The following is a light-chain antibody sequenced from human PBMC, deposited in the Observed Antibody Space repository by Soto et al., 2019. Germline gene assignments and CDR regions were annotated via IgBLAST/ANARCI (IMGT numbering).Light chain of an antibody. CDR1: QTVTNF. CDR3: QQRSNWPLT. CDR2: DVS. V-gene: IGKV3-11*01. Sequence: EIVLTQSPATLSLSPGDRATLSCRASQTVTNFLAWYQQKPGQAPSLLIYDVSTRATGVPARFTGSGSGTDFTLTFSSLDPEDVAVYYCQQRSNWPLTFGGGTKVEI. J-gene: IGKJ4*01.